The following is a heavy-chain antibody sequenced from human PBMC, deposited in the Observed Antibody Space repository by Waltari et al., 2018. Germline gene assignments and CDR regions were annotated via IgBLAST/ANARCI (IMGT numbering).Heavy chain of an antibody. Sequence: QLLQSGGGFAEPGGSLRVSCAASGFPFRRFSMSWFRQSAGRGRGWGAAMRGSASGKYYADSVKGRFTISTDDSKITLYLQMNSLTEDDSAIYYCAKWDTAMVGWGQGTQVTVSS. CDR3: AKWDTAMVG. V-gene: IGHV3-23*01. J-gene: IGHJ4*02. D-gene: IGHD5-18*01. CDR1: GFPFRRFS. CDR2: MRGSASGK.